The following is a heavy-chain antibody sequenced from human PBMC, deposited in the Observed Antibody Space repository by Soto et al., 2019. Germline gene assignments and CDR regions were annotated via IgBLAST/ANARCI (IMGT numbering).Heavy chain of an antibody. J-gene: IGHJ6*02. CDR2: ISGRGDHR. D-gene: IGHD2-2*01. V-gene: IGHV3-23*01. CDR3: AKDRALENQTPYGMDV. Sequence: EMQLLESGGGLGQPGGSLRLSCVASPITVYNFAAMSWVRQTPERGLEWVSTISGRGDHRYYADSVKGRFTISRDNSKNRLYLQMDGLRVDDPAVYYCAKDRALENQTPYGMDVWGQWTTVTV. CDR1: PITVYNFAA.